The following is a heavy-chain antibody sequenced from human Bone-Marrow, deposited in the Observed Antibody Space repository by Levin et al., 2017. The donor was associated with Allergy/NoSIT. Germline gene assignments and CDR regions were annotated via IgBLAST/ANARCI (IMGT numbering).Heavy chain of an antibody. D-gene: IGHD6-19*01. V-gene: IGHV3-73*01. CDR1: GFIFSGSA. Sequence: QTGGSLRLSCAASGFIFSGSAMHWVRQAPGKGPEWVGRIRIKSNNYATAYAASVKGRFTISRDDSKNTAYLLMKSLKSEDTATYFCSRPYSSGSPGPWGQGTLVTVSS. CDR2: IRIKSNNYAT. CDR3: SRPYSSGSPGP. J-gene: IGHJ5*02.